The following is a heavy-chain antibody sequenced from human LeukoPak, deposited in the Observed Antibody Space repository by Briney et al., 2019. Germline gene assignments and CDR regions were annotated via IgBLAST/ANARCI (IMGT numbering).Heavy chain of an antibody. J-gene: IGHJ6*02. D-gene: IGHD6-13*01. CDR3: ARDHAPLLQPRYYYNGTDV. Sequence: GSSLKLSCAASGFTFSSYGMHWVRQAPGQGLEWVAGIRADGSNTYYADYVKGRFTISRDNSKNTVYMQMSSLRSEDTAVYYCARDHAPLLQPRYYYNGTDVSGQGTTVTVSS. V-gene: IGHV3-33*01. CDR1: GFTFSSYG. CDR2: IRADGSNT.